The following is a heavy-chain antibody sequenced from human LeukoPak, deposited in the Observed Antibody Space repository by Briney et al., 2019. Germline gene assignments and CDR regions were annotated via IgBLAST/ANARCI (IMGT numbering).Heavy chain of an antibody. CDR1: GGSISSSSYY. J-gene: IGHJ3*02. CDR2: IYYSGST. Sequence: PSETLSLTCTVSGGSISSSSYYWGWIRQPPGKGLEWIGSIYYSGSTYYNPSLKSRVTISVDTSKNQFSLKLSSVTAADTAVYYCARQDGSGVDAFDIWGQGTMVTVSS. CDR3: ARQDGSGVDAFDI. D-gene: IGHD3-10*01. V-gene: IGHV4-39*01.